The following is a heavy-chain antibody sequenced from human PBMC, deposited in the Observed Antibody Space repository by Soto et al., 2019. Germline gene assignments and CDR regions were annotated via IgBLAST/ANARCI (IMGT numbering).Heavy chain of an antibody. J-gene: IGHJ6*02. CDR3: ARDVQIWSNFYYGMDV. Sequence: GGSLRLSCAASGFTFSDYGMHWVRQAPGKGLEWVAIMWYDGINQYYADSVKGRFTISRDTSKNTLYLQMNSLRAEDTAIYYCARDVQIWSNFYYGMDVWGQGTTVTVSS. D-gene: IGHD2-8*01. V-gene: IGHV3-33*01. CDR1: GFTFSDYG. CDR2: MWYDGINQ.